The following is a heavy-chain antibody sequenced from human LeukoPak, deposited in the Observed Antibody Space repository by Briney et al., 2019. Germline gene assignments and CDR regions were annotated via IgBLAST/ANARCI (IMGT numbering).Heavy chain of an antibody. CDR2: IYYNGST. D-gene: IGHD3-22*01. J-gene: IGHJ3*02. CDR3: ASGEYYYDSSGYYSLRAFDI. Sequence: TSETLSLTCTVSGGSISSSSYYWGWIRKPPGKGLEWIGGIYYNGSTYYNPSLKSRVTISVYTSKNQFSLKLSSVTAADTAVYYCASGEYYYDSSGYYSLRAFDIWGQGTMVTVSS. CDR1: GGSISSSSYY. V-gene: IGHV4-39*07.